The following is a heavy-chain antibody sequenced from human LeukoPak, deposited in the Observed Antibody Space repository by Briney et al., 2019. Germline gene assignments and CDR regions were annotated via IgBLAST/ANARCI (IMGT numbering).Heavy chain of an antibody. D-gene: IGHD5-12*01. V-gene: IGHV3-33*06. CDR1: GFTFSSYG. CDR2: IWYDGSNK. Sequence: GRSLRLSCAASGFTFSSYGMHWVRHAPGKGLEGVAVIWYDGSNKYYADSVKGRFTISRDNSKNTLYLQMNSLRAEDTDVYYCAKDSDPHSGYDPIDSWGQGTLVTVSS. CDR3: AKDSDPHSGYDPIDS. J-gene: IGHJ4*02.